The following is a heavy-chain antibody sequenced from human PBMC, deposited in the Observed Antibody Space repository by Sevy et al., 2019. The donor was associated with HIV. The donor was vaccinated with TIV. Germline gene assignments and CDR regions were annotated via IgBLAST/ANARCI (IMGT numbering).Heavy chain of an antibody. CDR3: ARDAAFNVLLAPMGFGDFDY. D-gene: IGHD3-10*01. CDR1: GFTFSTYN. V-gene: IGHV3-21*01. Sequence: GGSLRLSCAASGFTFSTYNMNWVRQAPGKGLEWVSSITDSSNYIYHADSVKGRFTISRDNAKNSLYLQMNSLRAEDTAVYYCARDAAFNVLLAPMGFGDFDYWGQGTLVTVSS. J-gene: IGHJ4*02. CDR2: ITDSSNYI.